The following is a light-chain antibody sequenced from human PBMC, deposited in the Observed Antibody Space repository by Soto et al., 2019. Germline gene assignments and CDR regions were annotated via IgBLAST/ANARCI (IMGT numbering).Light chain of an antibody. CDR1: QSISSY. CDR2: AAP. V-gene: IGKV1-39*01. Sequence: DIQMTQSPSSLSASVGDRVTITCRASQSISSYLNWYQQKPGKAPKLLIYAAPSLQSGVPSRFSGSGSGTDFTLTISSLQPEDFATYYCQQSYSTPVTFGGGTKVEIK. CDR3: QQSYSTPVT. J-gene: IGKJ4*01.